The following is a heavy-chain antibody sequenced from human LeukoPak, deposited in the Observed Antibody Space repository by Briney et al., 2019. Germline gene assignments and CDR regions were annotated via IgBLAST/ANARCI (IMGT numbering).Heavy chain of an antibody. Sequence: PSETLSLTCTVSGGSVSSGSYYWSWIRQPPGKGLEWIGYIYYSWSTNYNLSLQSRVTISGDTSKHQFSLKLSSVTAADTAVYYCARAPLWFGELKLDYWGQGTMVSVSS. CDR1: GGSVSSGSYY. V-gene: IGHV4-61*01. CDR3: ARAPLWFGELKLDY. J-gene: IGHJ4*02. CDR2: IYYSWST. D-gene: IGHD3-10*01.